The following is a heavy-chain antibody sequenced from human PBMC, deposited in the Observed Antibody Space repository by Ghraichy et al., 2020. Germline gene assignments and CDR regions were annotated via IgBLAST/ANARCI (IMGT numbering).Heavy chain of an antibody. V-gene: IGHV3-48*02. J-gene: IGHJ6*02. CDR1: GFTFDSYS. CDR3: ARGSKVVRFYYYDGMDV. D-gene: IGHD2-15*01. Sequence: GSLRLSCVGSGFTFDSYSMNWVRQSPGKRLEWVSYITSSSRFKSYADSVKGRFTISRDNAQNSLSLQMSGLTDEDTAVYYCARGSKVVRFYYYDGMDVWGQGTTVTVSS. CDR2: ITSSSRFK.